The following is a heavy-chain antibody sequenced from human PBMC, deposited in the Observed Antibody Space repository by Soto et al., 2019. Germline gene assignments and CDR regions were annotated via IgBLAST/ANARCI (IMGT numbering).Heavy chain of an antibody. V-gene: IGHV4-30-2*01. CDR2: IYHSGST. J-gene: IGHJ4*02. CDR1: GGSISSGGYS. Sequence: QLQLQESGSGLVKPSQTLSLTCAVSGGSISSGGYSWSWIRQPPGKGLEWIGYIYHSGSTYYNPSRKNRVTLSVDRSTNQFSLKLSSVTAADTAVYYCAAGGGLPRYYWGQGTLVTVSS. D-gene: IGHD5-12*01. CDR3: AAGGGLPRYY.